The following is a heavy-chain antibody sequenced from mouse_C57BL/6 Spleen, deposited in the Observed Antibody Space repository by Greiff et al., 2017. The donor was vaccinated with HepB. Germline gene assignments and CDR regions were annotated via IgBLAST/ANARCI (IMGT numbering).Heavy chain of an antibody. CDR2: IWSGGST. V-gene: IGHV2-2*01. CDR1: GFSFTSYG. CDR3: ARNEDYERGYWYFDV. D-gene: IGHD2-4*01. Sequence: VKLQESGPGLVQPSQSLSITCTVSGFSFTSYGVHWVRQSPGKGLEWLGVIWSGGSTDYNAAFISRLSISKDNSKSQVFFKMNSLQADDTAIYYCARNEDYERGYWYFDVWGTGTTVTVSS. J-gene: IGHJ1*03.